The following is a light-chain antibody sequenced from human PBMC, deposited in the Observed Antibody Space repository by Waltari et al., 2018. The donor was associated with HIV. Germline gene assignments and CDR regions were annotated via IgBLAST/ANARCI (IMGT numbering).Light chain of an antibody. V-gene: IGLV2-14*01. CDR1: TRDSRFYTY. Sequence: QSALTQPASVSGSPGQSINISCSGITRDSRFYTYVSWDQHHPASTPRLIIYDVNSRPASIADRFAGSQSGDTASLTIAGLQTEDEADYYCTSNTVDNTLLFGGGTKLTVL. CDR2: DVN. CDR3: TSNTVDNTLL. J-gene: IGLJ3*02.